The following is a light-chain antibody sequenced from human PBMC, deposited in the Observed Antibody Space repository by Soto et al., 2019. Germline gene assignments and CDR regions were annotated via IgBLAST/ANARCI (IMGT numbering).Light chain of an antibody. CDR3: QQRSNWPHT. Sequence: EIVLTQSPGTLSLSPGERATLSCRASQSVSSSYLAWYQQKPGQAPRLLIYGASNRATGIPDRFSGSRSGTDFTLTISRLEPEDFAVYYCQQRSNWPHTFGPGTKLEIK. V-gene: IGKV3D-20*02. J-gene: IGKJ2*01. CDR2: GAS. CDR1: QSVSSSY.